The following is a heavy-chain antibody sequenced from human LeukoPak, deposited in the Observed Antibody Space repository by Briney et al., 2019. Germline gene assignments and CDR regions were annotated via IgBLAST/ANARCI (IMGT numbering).Heavy chain of an antibody. Sequence: SETLSLTCTVSGGSISSYCWGWIRQPAGKGLEWIGRIYTRGTPTYHPSHNSRVAMSSDTSKNQFSVKLSYVTAADRGVYYCARDGLNWGLLWGEGTQVTVSS. CDR2: IYTRGTP. D-gene: IGHD7-27*01. CDR3: ARDGLNWGLL. V-gene: IGHV4-4*07. CDR1: GGSISSYC. J-gene: IGHJ4*02.